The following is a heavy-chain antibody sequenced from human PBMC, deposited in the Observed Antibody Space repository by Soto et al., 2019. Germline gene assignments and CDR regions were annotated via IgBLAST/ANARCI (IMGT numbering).Heavy chain of an antibody. J-gene: IGHJ4*02. CDR3: ARDFRGYCTNGVCYYIDY. D-gene: IGHD2-8*01. CDR1: GFTFDDYT. Sequence: PGGSLRLSCAASGFTFDDYTMHWVRQAPGKGLEWVSLISWDGGSTYYADSVKGRFTISRDNAKNSLYLQMNSLRAEDTAVYYCARDFRGYCTNGVCYYIDYWGQGTLVTVSS. CDR2: ISWDGGST. V-gene: IGHV3-43*01.